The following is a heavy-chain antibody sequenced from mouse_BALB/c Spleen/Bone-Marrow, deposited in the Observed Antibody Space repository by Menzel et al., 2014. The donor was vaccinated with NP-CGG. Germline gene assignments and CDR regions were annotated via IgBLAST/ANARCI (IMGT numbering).Heavy chain of an antibody. CDR3: ARDENVGIYWYFDV. V-gene: IGHV7-3*02. CDR2: IRNKAKGYTT. J-gene: IGHJ1*01. CDR1: GFTFTDYY. Sequence: EVMLVESGGGSAQPGGSLRLSCATSGFTFTDYYMSWVRQPPGKALEWLGFIRNKAKGYTTDYSASVKGRFTISRDNSQRILYLQMNTLRAKDSATYYCARDENVGIYWYFDVWGAGTTVIVSS.